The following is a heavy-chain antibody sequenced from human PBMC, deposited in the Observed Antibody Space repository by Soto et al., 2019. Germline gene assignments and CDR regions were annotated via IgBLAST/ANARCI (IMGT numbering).Heavy chain of an antibody. Sequence: QVQLQESGPGLVKPSQTLSLTCTVSGGSISSYDSCWSWIRQSPDRGLEWIGHIYDGGTTYNNPSVQGRITISADTSKTTVSLKLNSVSAADTAVYYCARGPSGDKVDYWGQGILVTVSS. CDR2: IYDGGTT. J-gene: IGHJ4*02. CDR1: GGSISSYDSC. CDR3: ARGPSGDKVDY. D-gene: IGHD7-27*01. V-gene: IGHV4-30-4*01.